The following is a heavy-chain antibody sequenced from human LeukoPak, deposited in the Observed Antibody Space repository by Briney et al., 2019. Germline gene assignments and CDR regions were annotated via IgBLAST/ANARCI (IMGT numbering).Heavy chain of an antibody. D-gene: IGHD1-1*01. CDR2: MNPNSGNT. J-gene: IGHJ5*02. V-gene: IGHV1-8*03. CDR1: GYTFTSYD. CDR3: ARARSRGSTWYWDR. Sequence: GASVKVSCKASGYTFTSYDINWVRQATGQGLEWMGWMNPNSGNTGYAQKFQGRVTITRNTSISTAYMELSSLRSEDTAVYYCARARSRGSTWYWDRWGQGTLVTVSS.